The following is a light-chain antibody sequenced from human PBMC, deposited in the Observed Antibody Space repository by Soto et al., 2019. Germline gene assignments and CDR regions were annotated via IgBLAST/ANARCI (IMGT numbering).Light chain of an antibody. J-gene: IGKJ1*01. CDR1: QSVSSN. CDR3: QHYNTWPWT. CDR2: GAS. V-gene: IGKV3-15*01. Sequence: EIVLTQSPGTLSLSPGEIATLSFSASQSVSSNLAWYQQKPGQAPRLLIYGASTRATGIPARFSGSGSGTEFTLTISSLQSEDFAVYYCQHYNTWPWTFGQGTKVDIK.